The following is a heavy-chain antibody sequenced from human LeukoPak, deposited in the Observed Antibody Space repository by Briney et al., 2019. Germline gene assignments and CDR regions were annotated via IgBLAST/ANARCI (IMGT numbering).Heavy chain of an antibody. CDR1: GFTLSTYA. CDR2: TSSSDAGT. J-gene: IGHJ4*02. Sequence: QPGGSLRLSCAASGFTLSTYAMSWVRQTPGKGLEWVAATSSSDAGTYHADSVRGRFTISRDNSKNTLYLQMNSPRAEDAAVNFCANAPVTSCRGAYCYPFDSWGQGTLVTVS. V-gene: IGHV3-23*01. CDR3: ANAPVTSCRGAYCYPFDS. D-gene: IGHD2-21*01.